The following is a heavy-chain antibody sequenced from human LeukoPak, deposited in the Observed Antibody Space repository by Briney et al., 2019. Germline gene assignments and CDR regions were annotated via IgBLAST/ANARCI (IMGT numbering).Heavy chain of an antibody. J-gene: IGHJ4*02. D-gene: IGHD2-8*01. CDR2: INPNSGDS. CDR3: ARNGSDY. CDR1: GYTFTGYY. V-gene: IGHV1-2*02. Sequence: ASVKVSCKASGYTFTGYYMHWVRQAPGQGLEWMGWINPNSGDSNYAQKFQGRVTMTRDTSTSTAYMELKSLRFDDTAVYYCARNGSDYWGQGTLVTVSS.